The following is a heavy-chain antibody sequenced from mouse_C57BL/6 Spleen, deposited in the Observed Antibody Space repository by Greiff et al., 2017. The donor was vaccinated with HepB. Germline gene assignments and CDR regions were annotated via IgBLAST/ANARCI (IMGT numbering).Heavy chain of an antibody. CDR2: INPNNGGT. CDR3: AREYYGNYRAMDY. J-gene: IGHJ4*01. CDR1: GYTFTDYY. Sequence: EVQLQQSGPELVKPGASVKISCKASGYTFTDYYMNWVKQSHGKSLEWIGDINPNNGGTSYNQKFKGKATLTVDKSSSTAYMELRSLTSEDSAVYYCAREYYGNYRAMDYWGQGTSVTVSS. V-gene: IGHV1-26*01. D-gene: IGHD2-1*01.